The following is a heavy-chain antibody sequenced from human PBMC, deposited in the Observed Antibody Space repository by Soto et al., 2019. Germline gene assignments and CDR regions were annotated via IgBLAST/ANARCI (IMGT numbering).Heavy chain of an antibody. V-gene: IGHV1-18*01. CDR3: ARDGGYFGDY. CDR1: GYTFTSYG. CDR2: ISAYNGNT. J-gene: IGHJ4*02. Sequence: QVQLVQSGAEVKKPGASVKVSCKASGYTFTSYGISWVRQAPGQGLEWMGWISAYNGNTNYAQKLXGXVXMXXDTATSTAYMELRSLRSDDTDVYYCARDGGYFGDYWGQGTLVTVSS. D-gene: IGHD5-12*01.